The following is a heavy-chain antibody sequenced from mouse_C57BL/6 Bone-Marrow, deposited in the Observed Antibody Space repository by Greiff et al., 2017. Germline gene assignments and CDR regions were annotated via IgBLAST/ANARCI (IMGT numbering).Heavy chain of an antibody. CDR3: SREVIVTTRYYAMDY. CDR2: IHPNRGST. CDR1: GYTFTSYW. J-gene: IGHJ4*01. V-gene: IGHV1-64*01. Sequence: VQLQQPGAELVKPGASVKLSCKASGYTFTSYWMHWVKQRPGQGLEWIGMIHPNRGSTNYNEKFKSKATLTVDKSSSTAYMQLSSLTSEDSAVYYCSREVIVTTRYYAMDYWGQGTSATVSS. D-gene: IGHD2-5*01.